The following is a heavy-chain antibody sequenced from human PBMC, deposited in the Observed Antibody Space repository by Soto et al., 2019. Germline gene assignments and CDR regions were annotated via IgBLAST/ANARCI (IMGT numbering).Heavy chain of an antibody. CDR1: GYTLTSYG. D-gene: IGHD3-3*01. V-gene: IGHV1-18*01. Sequence: ASVKVSCKASGYTLTSYGISWARQAPVQGLEWMGWISAYNGNTNYAQKLQGRVTMTTDTSTSTAYMELRSLRSDDTAVYYCARVQTYYDFWSGYFDYWGQGTLVTVSS. CDR3: ARVQTYYDFWSGYFDY. CDR2: ISAYNGNT. J-gene: IGHJ4*02.